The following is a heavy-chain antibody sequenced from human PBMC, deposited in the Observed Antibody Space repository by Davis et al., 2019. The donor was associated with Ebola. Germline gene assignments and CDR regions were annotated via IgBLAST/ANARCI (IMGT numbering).Heavy chain of an antibody. D-gene: IGHD5-18*01. CDR2: ISYDGSNK. Sequence: PGGSLRLSCAASGFTFSSYAMHWVRQAPGKGLEWVAVISYDGSNKYYADSVKGRFTISRDNSKNTLYLQMNSLRAEDTAVYYCARALGPMAAMGTPGYWGQGTLVTVSS. J-gene: IGHJ4*02. CDR3: ARALGPMAAMGTPGY. V-gene: IGHV3-30-3*01. CDR1: GFTFSSYA.